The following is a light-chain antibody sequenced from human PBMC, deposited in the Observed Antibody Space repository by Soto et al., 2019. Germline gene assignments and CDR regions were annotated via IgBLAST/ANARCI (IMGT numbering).Light chain of an antibody. V-gene: IGLV2-14*01. J-gene: IGLJ2*01. CDR2: DVS. CDR1: SSDVGGYNY. Sequence: QSVLTQPASVSGSPGQSITISCIGTSSDVGGYNYVSWYQQHPGKAPKLMIYDVSNRPSGVSNRFSGSKSGNTASLTISGLQAEDEADYYCSSYTSSSPLFGGGTKLTVL. CDR3: SSYTSSSPL.